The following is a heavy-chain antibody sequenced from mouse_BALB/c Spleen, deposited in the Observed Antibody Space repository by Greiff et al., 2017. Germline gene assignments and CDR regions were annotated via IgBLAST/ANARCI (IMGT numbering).Heavy chain of an antibody. CDR3: TRSYYGTLFAY. D-gene: IGHD1-1*01. V-gene: IGHV1S81*02. CDR1: GYTFTSYY. J-gene: IGHJ3*01. CDR2: INPSNGGT. Sequence: VKLMESGAELVKPGASVKLSCKASGYTFTSYYMYWVKQRPGQGLEWIGEINPSNGGTNFNEKFKSKATLTVDKSSSTAYMQLSSLTSEDSAVYYCTRSYYGTLFAYWGQGTLVTVSA.